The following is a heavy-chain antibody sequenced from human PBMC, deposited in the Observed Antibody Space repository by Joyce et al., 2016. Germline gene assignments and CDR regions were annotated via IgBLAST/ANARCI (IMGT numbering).Heavy chain of an antibody. D-gene: IGHD2-8*01. CDR3: ARDTAVNPRVLVY. V-gene: IGHV4-31*03. J-gene: IGHJ4*02. CDR1: DDSISSGFYF. Sequence: QVQLLESGPGLVKPLQTLSLTCTVSDDSISSGFYFWSWIRQHPGKGLEWIGNIYYSGNTYYNPSLKSRLSLAVDTSKKQFSLKLSSMTAADTAVYFCARDTAVNPRVLVYWGQGTLVTVSS. CDR2: IYYSGNT.